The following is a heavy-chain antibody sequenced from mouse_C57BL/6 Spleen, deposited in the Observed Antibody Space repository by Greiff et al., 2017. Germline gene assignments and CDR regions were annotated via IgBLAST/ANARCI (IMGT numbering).Heavy chain of an antibody. J-gene: IGHJ2*01. V-gene: IGHV1-42*01. CDR2: INPSTGGT. CDR3: AREGENYYGSDY. CDR1: GYSFTGYY. Sequence: EVQLQQSGPELVKPGASVKISCKASGYSFTGYYMNWVKQSPEKSLEWIGEINPSTGGTTYNQKFKAKATLTVDKSSSTAYMQLKSLTSEDSAVYYCAREGENYYGSDYWGQGTTLTVSS. D-gene: IGHD1-1*01.